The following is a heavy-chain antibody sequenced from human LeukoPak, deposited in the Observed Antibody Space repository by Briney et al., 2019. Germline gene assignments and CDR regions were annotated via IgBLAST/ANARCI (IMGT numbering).Heavy chain of an antibody. V-gene: IGHV3-48*03. CDR3: ARDNYYDSSGPHPYYYYYMDV. J-gene: IGHJ6*03. CDR1: GFTFSSYE. CDR2: ISSSGSTI. Sequence: GGSLRLSWAASGFTFSSYEMNWVRQAPGKGLEWVSYISSSGSTIYYADSVKGRFTISRDNAKNSLYLQMNSLRAEDTAVYYCARDNYYDSSGPHPYYYYYMDVWGKGTTVTISS. D-gene: IGHD3-22*01.